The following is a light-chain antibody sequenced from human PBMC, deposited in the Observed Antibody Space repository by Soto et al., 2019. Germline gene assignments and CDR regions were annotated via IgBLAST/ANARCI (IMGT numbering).Light chain of an antibody. V-gene: IGKV3-20*01. CDR3: QQYGHSPS. Sequence: VLTQSPGTLSLSPGDRATLSCRASQRVSGSSLAWYQQKPGQAPRLLIDGGSNRATGVPDRFSGSGSGADVPLTIRRLEPEDFAVYHCQQYGHSPSFGQGTKLEIK. CDR2: GGS. CDR1: QRVSGSS. J-gene: IGKJ2*01.